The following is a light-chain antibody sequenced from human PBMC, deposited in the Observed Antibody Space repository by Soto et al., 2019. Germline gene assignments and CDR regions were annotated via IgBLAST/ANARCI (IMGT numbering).Light chain of an antibody. V-gene: IGLV2-23*01. J-gene: IGLJ3*02. CDR2: EGS. Sequence: QSALTQPASVSGSPGQSITISCTGTSSDVGSYNLVSWYQQHPGKAPKLMIYEGSKRPSGVSNRFSGSKSGNTASLTIAGLQAEDEADYCCCSYAGSPWVFGGGTKLTVL. CDR3: CSYAGSPWV. CDR1: SSDVGSYNL.